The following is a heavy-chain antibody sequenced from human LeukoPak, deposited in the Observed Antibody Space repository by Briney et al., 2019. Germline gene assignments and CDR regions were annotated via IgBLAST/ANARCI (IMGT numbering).Heavy chain of an antibody. CDR2: IISNSSVI. J-gene: IGHJ6*02. Sequence: GGSLRLSCAASGFTFSSHSMNWVRQAPGKGLEWLSYIISNSSVIYYADSVKGRFTISRDNAKNSLYLQMNNGRAEDTAVYYCARDRNYEYWSAQSAGDGMDVWGQGTTVTVSS. V-gene: IGHV3-48*01. CDR3: ARDRNYEYWSAQSAGDGMDV. D-gene: IGHD3-3*01. CDR1: GFTFSSHS.